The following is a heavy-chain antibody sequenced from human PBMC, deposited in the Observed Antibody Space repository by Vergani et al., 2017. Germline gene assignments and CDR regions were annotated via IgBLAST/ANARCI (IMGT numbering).Heavy chain of an antibody. CDR1: GGTFSSYA. J-gene: IGHJ5*02. D-gene: IGHD6-6*01. CDR2: IIPIFVTA. V-gene: IGHV1-69*01. Sequence: QVQLVQSGAEVKKPGSSVKVSCKASGGTFSSYAISWVRQAPGQGLEWMGGIIPIFVTANYAQKFQGRVTITADESTSTAYMELSSLRSEDTAVYYCAGGVAALRGPYNWFDPWGQGTLVTVSS. CDR3: AGGVAALRGPYNWFDP.